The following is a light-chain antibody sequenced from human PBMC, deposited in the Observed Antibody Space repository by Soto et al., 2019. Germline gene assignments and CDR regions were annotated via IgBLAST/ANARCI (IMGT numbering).Light chain of an antibody. CDR1: SSDVGGYNY. V-gene: IGLV2-11*01. Sequence: QSALTQPRSVSGSPGQSVTISCTGTSSDVGGYNYVSWYQQHPGKAPKLMIYDVSKRPSGVPDRFSGSKSGNTASLTISGLQAEDEAGYYCWSYAGSYTFVVFGGGTKLTVL. J-gene: IGLJ2*01. CDR3: WSYAGSYTFVV. CDR2: DVS.